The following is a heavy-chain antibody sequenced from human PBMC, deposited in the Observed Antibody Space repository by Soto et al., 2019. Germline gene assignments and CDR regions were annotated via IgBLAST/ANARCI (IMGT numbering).Heavy chain of an antibody. V-gene: IGHV4-59*12. J-gene: IGHJ6*02. CDR3: ARAGPTVTLYYYYYGMDV. CDR2: VYDGGST. Sequence: SETLSLTCTVSGGPMYSYFWHWIRQTPGKGLEWIGYVYDGGSTNYNPSLKSRVTISVDTSKNQFSLKLSSVTAADTAVYYCARAGPTVTLYYYYYGMDVWGQGTTVTVSS. CDR1: GGPMYSYF. D-gene: IGHD4-17*01.